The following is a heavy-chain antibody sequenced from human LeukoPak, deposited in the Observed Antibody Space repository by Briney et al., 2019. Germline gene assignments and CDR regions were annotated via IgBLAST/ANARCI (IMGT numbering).Heavy chain of an antibody. D-gene: IGHD3-9*01. CDR2: ISSSSTTI. Sequence: PGGSLRLSCAASGFSFSSYNMNWVRQAPGKGLEWVSYISSSSTTIYYADSVKGRLTISRDNAENSLYLQMHSLRDEDTAVYYCARSFDGAGADWGQGTLVTVSS. CDR3: ARSFDGAGAD. CDR1: GFSFSSYN. V-gene: IGHV3-48*02. J-gene: IGHJ4*02.